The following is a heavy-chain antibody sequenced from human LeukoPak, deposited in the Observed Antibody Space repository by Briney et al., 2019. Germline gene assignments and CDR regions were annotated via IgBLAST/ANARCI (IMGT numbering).Heavy chain of an antibody. CDR1: GFTFSSYG. CDR3: AKGDGDTAMVTSFDY. V-gene: IGHV3-30*18. CDR2: ISYDGSNK. Sequence: GGSLRLSCAASGFTFSSYGMHWVRQAPGKGLEWVAVISYDGSNKYYADSVKGRFTISRDNSKNTLYLQMNSLRAEDTAVYYCAKGDGDTAMVTSFDYWGQGTLVTVSS. J-gene: IGHJ4*02. D-gene: IGHD5-18*01.